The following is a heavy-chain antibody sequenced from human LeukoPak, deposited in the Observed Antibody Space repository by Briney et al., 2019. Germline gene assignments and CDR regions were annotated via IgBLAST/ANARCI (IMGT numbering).Heavy chain of an antibody. D-gene: IGHD3-10*01. Sequence: PSETLSLTCAVYGGSFSGYYWSRIRQPPGKGLEWIGEINHSGSTNYNPSLKGRVTISVDTSKNQFSLKLSSVTAADTAVYYCARESATWDFDYWGQGTLVTVSS. J-gene: IGHJ4*02. CDR1: GGSFSGYY. V-gene: IGHV4-34*01. CDR3: ARESATWDFDY. CDR2: INHSGST.